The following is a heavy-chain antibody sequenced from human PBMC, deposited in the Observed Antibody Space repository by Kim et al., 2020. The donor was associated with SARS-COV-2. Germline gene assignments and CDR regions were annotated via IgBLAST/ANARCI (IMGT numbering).Heavy chain of an antibody. CDR2: T. V-gene: IGHV4-34*01. J-gene: IGHJ4*02. D-gene: IGHD5-12*01. Sequence: TTYTPSLKSRVTISVDTSKNQFSLQLSSVTAADTAVYYCARGGGWATIDYWGQGTLVTVSS. CDR3: ARGGGWATIDY.